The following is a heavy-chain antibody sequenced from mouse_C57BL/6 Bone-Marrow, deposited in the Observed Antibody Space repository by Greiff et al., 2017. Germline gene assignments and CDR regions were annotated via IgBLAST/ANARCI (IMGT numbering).Heavy chain of an antibody. V-gene: IGHV1-55*01. CDR1: GYTFTSYW. CDR2: IYPGSGST. Sequence: QVQLQQPGAELVKPGASVKMSCKASGYTFTSYWITWVKQRPGQGLAWIGDIYPGSGSTNYNEKFKSKATLTVDTSSSTAYMQLSSLTSEDSAVYYCARDSYYYGSSYPYFDVWGTGTTVTVAS. CDR3: ARDSYYYGSSYPYFDV. J-gene: IGHJ1*03. D-gene: IGHD1-1*01.